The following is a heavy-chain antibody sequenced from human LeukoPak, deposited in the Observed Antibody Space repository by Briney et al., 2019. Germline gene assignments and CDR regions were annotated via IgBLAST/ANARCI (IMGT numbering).Heavy chain of an antibody. CDR1: GFTFSSYS. CDR3: ARYYKRGYSYGEGFDWFDP. J-gene: IGHJ5*02. CDR2: ISSSSSYI. V-gene: IGHV3-21*01. D-gene: IGHD5-18*01. Sequence: GGSLRLSCAASGFTFSSYSMNWVRQAPGTGLEWVSSISSSSSYIYYADSVKGRFTISRDNAKNSLYLQVNSLRAEDTAVYYCARYYKRGYSYGEGFDWFDPWGQGTLVTVSS.